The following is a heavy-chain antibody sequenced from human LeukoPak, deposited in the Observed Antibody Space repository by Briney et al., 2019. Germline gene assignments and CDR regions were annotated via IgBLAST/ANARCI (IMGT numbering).Heavy chain of an antibody. V-gene: IGHV4-39*01. CDR3: ARLFDGNPGAI. Sequence: KSAETLSLTCTVSGASNSIRIYHWGWFPQPPRKGLEWIGSMHYSRNTYNNPSLKSRVTISVDTSKNQFPLKLSSVTAADTAVYYWARLFDGNPGAIWGQATMVTVSS. J-gene: IGHJ3*02. CDR1: GASNSIRIYH. D-gene: IGHD4-23*01. CDR2: MHYSRNT.